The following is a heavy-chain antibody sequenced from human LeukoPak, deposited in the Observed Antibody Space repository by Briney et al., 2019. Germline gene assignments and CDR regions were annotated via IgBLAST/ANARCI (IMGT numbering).Heavy chain of an antibody. Sequence: GGSLTLSCAASEVPFNYYDFPWVRPVPGNGLEWVAFLSSVAESHFYADPVRGRFIITKDTSRNTLFLRLRSLRAEDTAVYFCSCRSAAGSVPRFGMDVWGAGTPVTV. J-gene: IGHJ6*02. CDR2: LSSVAESH. D-gene: IGHD6-13*01. CDR3: SCRSAAGSVPRFGMDV. V-gene: IGHV3-30*02. CDR1: EVPFNYYD.